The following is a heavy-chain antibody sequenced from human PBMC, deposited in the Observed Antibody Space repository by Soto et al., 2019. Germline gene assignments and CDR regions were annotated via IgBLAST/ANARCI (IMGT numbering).Heavy chain of an antibody. CDR3: AKNGQYTAMAWDDY. Sequence: EVQLLESGGGLVQPGGSLRLSCAASGFTFSSYAMSWVRQAPGKGLEWVSVISGGGGATYYADSVKGRFTISRDNSTNTLYLQMNSLRAEDTAVYYCAKNGQYTAMAWDDYWGQGTLVTVSS. V-gene: IGHV3-23*01. J-gene: IGHJ4*02. D-gene: IGHD5-18*01. CDR2: ISGGGGAT. CDR1: GFTFSSYA.